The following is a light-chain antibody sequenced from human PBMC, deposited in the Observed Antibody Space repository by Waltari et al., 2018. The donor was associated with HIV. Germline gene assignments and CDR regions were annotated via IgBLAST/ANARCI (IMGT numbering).Light chain of an antibody. Sequence: EIVLTQFPATLSLSPGERVSLSCGASHSLSSISLAWYQKKPGLAPRLLIYDASRRATGIPGRFSGSGSGTDFTLTISRLEPEDFAVYYCQQYGSSPLTFGQGTKLEIK. V-gene: IGKV3D-20*01. CDR1: HSLSSIS. CDR3: QQYGSSPLT. CDR2: DAS. J-gene: IGKJ2*01.